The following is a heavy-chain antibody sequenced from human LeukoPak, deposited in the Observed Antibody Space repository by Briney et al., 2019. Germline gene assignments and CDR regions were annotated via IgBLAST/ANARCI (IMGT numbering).Heavy chain of an antibody. CDR2: IKNKVDGGTT. Sequence: GGSLRLSCAASGFTFSNAWMSWVRQAPGKGLEWVGLIKNKVDGGTTEYAAPVKGRFTISRDDSENTLYLQMNSLKTEDTAMYYCTEMNDRDAFRIWGQGTMDSVSS. V-gene: IGHV3-15*01. D-gene: IGHD5-24*01. CDR1: GFTFSNAW. J-gene: IGHJ3*02. CDR3: TEMNDRDAFRI.